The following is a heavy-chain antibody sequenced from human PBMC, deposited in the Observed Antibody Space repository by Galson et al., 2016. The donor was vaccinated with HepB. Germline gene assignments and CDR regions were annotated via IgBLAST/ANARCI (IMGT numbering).Heavy chain of an antibody. D-gene: IGHD2-15*01. J-gene: IGHJ6*02. V-gene: IGHV3-23*01. CDR2: IRHSGGRT. Sequence: SLRLSCAASGFTFNTYGMHWVRQAPGKGLEWVSGIRHSGGRTYYADSVNGRFTISRDNSKNTLYLQMNSLRAEDTAVYYCAKLEGGLTYYGMDVWGHGTTVTVSS. CDR3: AKLEGGLTYYGMDV. CDR1: GFTFNTYG.